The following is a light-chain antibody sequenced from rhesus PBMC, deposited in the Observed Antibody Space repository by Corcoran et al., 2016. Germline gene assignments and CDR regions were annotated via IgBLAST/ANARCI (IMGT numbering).Light chain of an antibody. J-gene: IGKJ3*01. Sequence: DIQMTQSPSALSASVGDRATISCRASQNIYSNLVWYQQKPGKAPKLLIYAASRLQTGIPSRFSGSGSGTDCTLTISSLQPEDSAAYYCQHYYSNPFTFGPGTKLDIK. CDR2: AAS. CDR3: QHYYSNPFT. V-gene: IGKV1S12*01. CDR1: QNIYSN.